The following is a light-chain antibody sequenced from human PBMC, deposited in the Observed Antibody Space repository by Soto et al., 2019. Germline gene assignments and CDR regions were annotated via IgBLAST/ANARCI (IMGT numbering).Light chain of an antibody. Sequence: EIVMTQSPATLSVSPGGRSTLSCRASQSISDTLAWYQQKPGQAPRLLIYDASTRATVIPARFSGSGSGTEFTLTISSLQSEDFAVYYCQQYNNWPLTFGGGTKVDIK. J-gene: IGKJ4*01. CDR1: QSISDT. V-gene: IGKV3-15*01. CDR3: QQYNNWPLT. CDR2: DAS.